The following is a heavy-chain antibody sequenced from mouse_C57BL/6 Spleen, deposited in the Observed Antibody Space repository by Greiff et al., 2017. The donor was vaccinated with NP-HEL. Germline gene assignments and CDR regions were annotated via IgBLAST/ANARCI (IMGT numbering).Heavy chain of an antibody. Sequence: QVQLKQPGAELVKPGASVKMSCKASGYTFTSYWITWVKQRPGQGLEWIGDIYPGSGSTNYNEKFKSKATLTVDTSSSTAYMQLSSLTSEDSAVYYCARSDDYDGGYFDVWGTGTTVTVSS. CDR3: ARSDDYDGGYFDV. V-gene: IGHV1-55*01. D-gene: IGHD2-4*01. CDR2: IYPGSGST. J-gene: IGHJ1*03. CDR1: GYTFTSYW.